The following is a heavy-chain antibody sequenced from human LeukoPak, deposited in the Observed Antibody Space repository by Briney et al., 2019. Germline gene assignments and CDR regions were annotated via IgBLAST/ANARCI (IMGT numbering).Heavy chain of an antibody. CDR3: ATMVSHPYYYYYMDV. CDR1: GGTFSSYA. V-gene: IGHV1-69*05. D-gene: IGHD3-10*01. CDR2: IIPIFGTA. J-gene: IGHJ6*03. Sequence: SVKVSCKASGGTFSSYAISWVRQAPGQGLEWMGGIIPIFGTANYAQKFQGRVTMTRDTSTSTVYMELSSLRSEDTAVYYCATMVSHPYYYYYMDVWGKGTTVTISS.